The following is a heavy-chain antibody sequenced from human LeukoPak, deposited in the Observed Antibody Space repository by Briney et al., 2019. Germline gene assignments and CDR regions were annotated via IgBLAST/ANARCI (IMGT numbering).Heavy chain of an antibody. D-gene: IGHD1-26*01. Sequence: SETLSLTCSVSGGSINRSSYYWGWIRQAPGKGLEWVGSVYYDGNTYYNPNPSLKSRPTVSMDTSRNQFSLKLRSVTAADTAVYYCTKDSGHHRTDCWGQGTLVTVSS. CDR1: GGSINRSSYY. J-gene: IGHJ4*02. CDR3: TKDSGHHRTDC. CDR2: VYYDGNT. V-gene: IGHV4-39*02.